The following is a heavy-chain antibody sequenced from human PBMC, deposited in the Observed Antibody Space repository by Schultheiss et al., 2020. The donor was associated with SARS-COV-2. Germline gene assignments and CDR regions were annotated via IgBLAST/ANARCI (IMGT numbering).Heavy chain of an antibody. CDR1: GASITSGTHY. V-gene: IGHV4-61*01. Sequence: SETLSLTCTVSGASITSGTHYWTWIRQPPGKGLEWIGEINHSGSTNYNPSLKSRVTISVDTSKNQFSLKLSSVTAADTAVYYCARGQGEATPSNWFDPWGQGTLVTVSS. CDR3: ARGQGEATPSNWFDP. J-gene: IGHJ5*02. CDR2: INHSGST. D-gene: IGHD5-12*01.